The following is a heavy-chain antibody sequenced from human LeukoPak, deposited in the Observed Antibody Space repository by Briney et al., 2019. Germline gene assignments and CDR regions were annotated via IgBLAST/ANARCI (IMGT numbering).Heavy chain of an antibody. CDR2: INHSGST. V-gene: IGHV4-34*01. D-gene: IGHD3-16*01. CDR1: GGSFSGYY. Sequence: SETLSLTCAVYGGSFSGYYWSWIRQPPGKGLEWIGEINHSGSTNYNPSLKSRVTISVDTSKNQFSLKLSSVTAADTAVYYCARGLTYYDYVWGTPPRDAFDIWGQGTMVTVSS. CDR3: ARGLTYYDYVWGTPPRDAFDI. J-gene: IGHJ3*02.